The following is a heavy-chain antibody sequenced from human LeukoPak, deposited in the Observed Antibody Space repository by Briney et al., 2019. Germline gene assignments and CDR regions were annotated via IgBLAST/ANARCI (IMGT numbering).Heavy chain of an antibody. Sequence: GGSLRLSCAASGFTFSSYGMHWVRQAPGKGLEWVAVISHDGSNKYYADSVQGRFTISRDNNKNSLYLQMNSLRTEDTALYYCAKALQDYYDSSTYYSRPAFDIWGQGTMVTVSS. CDR3: AKALQDYYDSSTYYSRPAFDI. J-gene: IGHJ3*02. CDR1: GFTFSSYG. V-gene: IGHV3-30*18. D-gene: IGHD3-22*01. CDR2: ISHDGSNK.